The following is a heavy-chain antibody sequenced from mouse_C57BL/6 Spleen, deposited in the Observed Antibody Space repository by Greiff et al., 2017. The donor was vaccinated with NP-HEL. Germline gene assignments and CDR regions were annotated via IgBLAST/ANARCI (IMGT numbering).Heavy chain of an antibody. CDR2: ILPGSGST. CDR1: GYTFTGYW. V-gene: IGHV1-9*01. D-gene: IGHD1-1*01. CDR3: ARRGSRKGFAY. J-gene: IGHJ3*01. Sequence: QVQLQQSGAELMKPGASVKLSCKATGYTFTGYWIEWVKQRPGHGLEWIGEILPGSGSTNYNEKFKGKATFTAATSSNTAYMQLSSLTTEDSAIYYCARRGSRKGFAYWGQGTLVTVSA.